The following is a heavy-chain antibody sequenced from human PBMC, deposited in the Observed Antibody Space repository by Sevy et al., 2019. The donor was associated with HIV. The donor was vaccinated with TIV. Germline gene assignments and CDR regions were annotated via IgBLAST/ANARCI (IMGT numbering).Heavy chain of an antibody. V-gene: IGHV3-33*01. Sequence: GGSLRLSCAASGFTFSSFGMHWVRQAPGKGLEWVAVIWYGGSTTYYADSVRGRFTISRDSSNNTLYLQMNSLRADDTAVYYCAATATHLDYWGQGTLVTVSS. D-gene: IGHD1-26*01. CDR1: GFTFSSFG. CDR2: IWYGGSTT. J-gene: IGHJ4*02. CDR3: AATATHLDY.